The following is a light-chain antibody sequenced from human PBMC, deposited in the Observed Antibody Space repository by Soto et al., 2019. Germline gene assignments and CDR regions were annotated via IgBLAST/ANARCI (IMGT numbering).Light chain of an antibody. V-gene: IGKV3-20*01. CDR1: QSVSSN. CDR3: QQYGSSPRT. Sequence: EIVVTQAPVSLSVSPGGSATLFFMASQSVSSNLAWYQQKPGQAPKLLIYDASSGATGIPDRFSGSGSGTDFTLTISRLEPEDFAVYYCQQYGSSPRTFGQGTKVDI. CDR2: DAS. J-gene: IGKJ1*01.